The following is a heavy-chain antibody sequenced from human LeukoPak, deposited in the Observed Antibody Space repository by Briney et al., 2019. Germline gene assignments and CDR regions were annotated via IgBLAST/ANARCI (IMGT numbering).Heavy chain of an antibody. Sequence: ASVKVSCKASGYTFTSYGISWVRQAPGQGLEWMGWISAYNGNTNYAQKLQGRVTMTTDTSTSTAYMELRSLRSDDTAVYYCARAAPPKHIVVVVEEDGVVDYWGQGTLVTVSS. D-gene: IGHD2-15*01. V-gene: IGHV1-18*01. J-gene: IGHJ4*02. CDR1: GYTFTSYG. CDR2: ISAYNGNT. CDR3: ARAAPPKHIVVVVEEDGVVDY.